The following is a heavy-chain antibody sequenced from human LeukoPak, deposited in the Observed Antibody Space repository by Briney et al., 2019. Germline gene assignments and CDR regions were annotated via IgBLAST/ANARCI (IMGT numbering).Heavy chain of an antibody. Sequence: GGSLRLSCTASKFTFSHYGMQWVRQAPGKGLEWVAVISSDGGTKIYADSVKGRFTISRDNSKNTLYLQMNSLRAEDTAVYYCARDLISYYDSSGYYYYYYGMDVWGQGTTVTVSS. V-gene: IGHV3-30*03. CDR2: ISSDGGTK. J-gene: IGHJ6*02. CDR1: KFTFSHYG. D-gene: IGHD3-22*01. CDR3: ARDLISYYDSSGYYYYYYGMDV.